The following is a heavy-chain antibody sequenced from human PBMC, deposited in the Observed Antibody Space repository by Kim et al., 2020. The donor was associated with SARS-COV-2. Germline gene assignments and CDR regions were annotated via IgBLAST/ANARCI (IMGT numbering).Heavy chain of an antibody. J-gene: IGHJ6*02. CDR3: ATTNSSSWSLTYYYYGMDV. D-gene: IGHD6-13*01. V-gene: IGHV7-4-1*02. Sequence: ASVKVSCKASGYTFTSYAMNWVRQAPGQGLEWMGWINTNTGNPTYAQGFTGRFVFSLDTSVSTAYLQISSLKAEDTAVYYCATTNSSSWSLTYYYYGMDVWGQGTTVTVSS. CDR2: INTNTGNP. CDR1: GYTFTSYA.